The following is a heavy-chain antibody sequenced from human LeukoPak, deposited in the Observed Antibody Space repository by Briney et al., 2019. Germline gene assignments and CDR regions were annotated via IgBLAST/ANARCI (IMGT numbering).Heavy chain of an antibody. V-gene: IGHV3-21*01. CDR2: ITSRSDYT. CDR1: GITFSFSH. J-gene: IGHJ6*03. Sequence: GGSLRLSCVASGITFSFSHMNWVRQALGKGLEWVSSITSRSDYTSYADSLKGRFTISRDNAKSSLYLQMNSLRAEDTAVYYCATSRHFYYSYYMDVWGKGTTVTVSS. CDR3: ATSRHFYYSYYMDV.